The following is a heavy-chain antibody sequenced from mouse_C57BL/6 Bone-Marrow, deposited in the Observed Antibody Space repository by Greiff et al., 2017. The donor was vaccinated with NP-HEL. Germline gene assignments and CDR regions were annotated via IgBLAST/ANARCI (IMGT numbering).Heavy chain of an antibody. D-gene: IGHD3-3*01. CDR1: GYTFTSYG. J-gene: IGHJ2*01. CDR3: ARRAIRGYFDY. V-gene: IGHV1-81*01. CDR2: IYPRSGNT. Sequence: VQLQESGAELARPGASVKLSCKASGYTFTSYGISWVKQRTGQGLEWIGEIYPRSGNTYYNEKFKGKATLTADKSSSTAYMELRSLTSEDSAVYFCARRAIRGYFDYWGQGTTLTVSS.